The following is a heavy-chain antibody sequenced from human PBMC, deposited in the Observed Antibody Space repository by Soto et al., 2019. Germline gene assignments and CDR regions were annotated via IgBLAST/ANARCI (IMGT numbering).Heavy chain of an antibody. CDR2: IWSDGSEL. D-gene: IGHD5-12*01. J-gene: IGHJ5*02. CDR3: ARAPQRRGYGRQLFDP. V-gene: IGHV3-33*01. CDR1: RFSFSNYG. Sequence: QMQLVESGGGVVQPGRSLRLSCAASRFSFSNYGMHWVRQAPGKGLEWVAVIWSDGSELFYADSVKGRFTISRDNSKNTLYLQMNSPRVEDTAVYYCARAPQRRGYGRQLFDPWGQGTLVTVSS.